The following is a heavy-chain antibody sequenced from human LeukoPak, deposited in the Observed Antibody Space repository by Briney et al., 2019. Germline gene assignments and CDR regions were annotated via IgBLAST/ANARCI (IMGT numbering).Heavy chain of an antibody. D-gene: IGHD5-12*01. CDR1: GLIFKDAW. CDR2: ISNSGGRT. J-gene: IGHJ4*02. CDR3: AKSYNGYESKPDY. Sequence: GGSLRLSCAASGLIFKDAWMTWVRQAPGKGLEWVSSISNSGGRTFYTDSVKGRFTISRDNSKITLYLQMNSLRAEDTAVYYCAKSYNGYESKPDYWGQGTLVTVSS. V-gene: IGHV3-23*01.